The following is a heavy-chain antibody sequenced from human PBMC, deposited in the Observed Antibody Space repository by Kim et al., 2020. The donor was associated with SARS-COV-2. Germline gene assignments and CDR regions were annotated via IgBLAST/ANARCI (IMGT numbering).Heavy chain of an antibody. Sequence: MGSGDAVKGGFAISRANAKNSLYLEMNSLRPEDTALYYCGKDWTRGGLEYWGQGILVTVSS. D-gene: IGHD2-15*01. CDR3: GKDWTRGGLEY. V-gene: IGHV3-9*01. J-gene: IGHJ4*02. CDR2: M.